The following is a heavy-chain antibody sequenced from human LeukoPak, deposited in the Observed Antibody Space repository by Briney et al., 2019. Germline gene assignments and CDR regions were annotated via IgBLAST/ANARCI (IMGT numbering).Heavy chain of an antibody. CDR2: ISSSGSTI. J-gene: IGHJ3*02. Sequence: PGGSMRLSCAASRFTFSSYEIHWVRQAPGKGLEWVSYISSSGSTIYYADSVKGRFTISRVNAKNSLYLQMNSLRAEDTAVYYCARDETPGITIIVENAFDIWGQGTMVTVSS. D-gene: IGHD3-22*01. CDR1: RFTFSSYE. CDR3: ARDETPGITIIVENAFDI. V-gene: IGHV3-48*03.